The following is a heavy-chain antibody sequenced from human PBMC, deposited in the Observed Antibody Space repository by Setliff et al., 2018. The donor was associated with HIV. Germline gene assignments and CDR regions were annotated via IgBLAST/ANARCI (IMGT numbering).Heavy chain of an antibody. V-gene: IGHV4-39*01. Sequence: PSETLSLTCTVSGGSISSSSYYWGWIRQPPGKGLQWIGNIYHTGSSYYNPSLNDRATISLDTSKNQFSLKLSSVTAADTAVYYCARLRREEQWLVRGWFDPWGQGTLVTVSS. J-gene: IGHJ5*02. CDR3: ARLRREEQWLVRGWFDP. CDR1: GGSISSSSYY. CDR2: IYHTGSS. D-gene: IGHD6-19*01.